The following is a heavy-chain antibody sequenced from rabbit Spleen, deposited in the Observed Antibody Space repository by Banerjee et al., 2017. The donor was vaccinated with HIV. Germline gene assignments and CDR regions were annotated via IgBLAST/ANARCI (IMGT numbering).Heavy chain of an antibody. CDR2: IFAGDGST. CDR1: GFSLFTYW. D-gene: IGHD6-1*01. CDR3: VREAGYGGYGDGNL. V-gene: IGHV1S7*01. Sequence: QSLEESGGGLVKPGGTLTLTCKASGFSLFTYWMCWVRQAPGKGLELIGCIFAGDGSTDYTNWVNGRFTISSHNAQNTLYLQLNSLTAADTATYFCVREAGYGGYGDGNLWGPGTLVTVS. J-gene: IGHJ4*01.